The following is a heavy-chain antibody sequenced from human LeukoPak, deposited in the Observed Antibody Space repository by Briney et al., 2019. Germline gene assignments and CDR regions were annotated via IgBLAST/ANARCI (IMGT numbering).Heavy chain of an antibody. D-gene: IGHD4-17*01. CDR1: GDSISIYY. CDR2: IYYSGST. J-gene: IGHJ3*02. CDR3: ARYPTVTNGRSLYAFDI. Sequence: SETLSLTCTVSGDSISIYYWSWIRQPPGKGLEWIGDIYYSGSTSYNPSLKSRVTISVDTSKNQFSLKLTSVTAADTAIYYCARYPTVTNGRSLYAFDIWGQGTMVTVSS. V-gene: IGHV4-59*08.